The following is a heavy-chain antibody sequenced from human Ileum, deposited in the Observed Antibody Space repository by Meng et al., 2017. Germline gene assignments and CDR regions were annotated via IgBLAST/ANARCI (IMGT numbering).Heavy chain of an antibody. CDR1: GITFISYW. Sequence: GESLMTSCAASGITFISYWMSWVRQAPGKGLEWVANIKQDGSEKYYVDSVKGRFTISRDNAKNSLYLQMNSLRAEDTAVYYCATKRSGAAAIDYWGQGTLVTVSS. CDR2: IKQDGSEK. V-gene: IGHV3-7*01. D-gene: IGHD6-13*01. J-gene: IGHJ4*02. CDR3: ATKRSGAAAIDY.